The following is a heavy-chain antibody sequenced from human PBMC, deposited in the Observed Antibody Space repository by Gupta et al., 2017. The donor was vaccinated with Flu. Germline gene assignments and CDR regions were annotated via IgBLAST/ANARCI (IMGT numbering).Heavy chain of an antibody. D-gene: IGHD5-24*01. CDR3: ARNRGWEQFDY. J-gene: IGHJ4*02. Sequence: EVQLVESGGGLVQPGGSLRLSCAASGFPFSNFWMNWVRQAPGKGLEWVANINQDGTKKNYVDSVKGRFTVSRDSAKNSLYLQMDSLRAEDTAVYYCARNRGWEQFDYWGQGTLVTVSS. CDR2: INQDGTKK. V-gene: IGHV3-7*01. CDR1: GFPFSNFW.